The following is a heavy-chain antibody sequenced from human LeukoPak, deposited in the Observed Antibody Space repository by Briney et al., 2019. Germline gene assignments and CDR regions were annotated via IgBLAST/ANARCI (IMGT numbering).Heavy chain of an antibody. CDR3: AKGASSTWIDY. J-gene: IGHJ4*02. CDR1: GFTFGDYA. V-gene: IGHV3-23*01. CDR2: INDSGGST. Sequence: PGRSLRLSCTASGFTFGDYAMSWVRQAPGKGLEWVSSINDSGGSTLYAESVKGRFTMSRDNSKNTLYVQMNSLRAEDTAVYYCAKGASSTWIDYWGQGTLVTVSS. D-gene: IGHD6-13*01.